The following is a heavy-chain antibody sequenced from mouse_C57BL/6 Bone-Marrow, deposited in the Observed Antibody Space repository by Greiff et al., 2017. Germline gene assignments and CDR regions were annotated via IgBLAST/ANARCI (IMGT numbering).Heavy chain of an antibody. V-gene: IGHV1-77*01. CDR3: ASPAYYSNDR. CDR1: GYTFTDYY. CDR2: IGPGSGST. Sequence: QVQLQQSGAELVKPGASVKMSCKASGYTFTDYYINWVKQRPGQGLEWIGKIGPGSGSTYYNAKFKGKATLTADKSSSTAYMQLSSLTSEDSAVYCSASPAYYSNDRWGQGTTLTVSS. D-gene: IGHD2-5*01. J-gene: IGHJ2*01.